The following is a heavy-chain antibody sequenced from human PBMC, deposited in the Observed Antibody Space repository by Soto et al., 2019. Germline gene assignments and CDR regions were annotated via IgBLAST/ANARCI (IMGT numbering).Heavy chain of an antibody. D-gene: IGHD4-17*01. J-gene: IGHJ5*02. V-gene: IGHV4-30-4*01. CDR1: GGSINSGDYY. Sequence: SETLSLTCTVSGGSINSGDYYWSWVRQPPGKALEWVGYIYYSGSTIYNPSLESRVTLSIDTSENQFSLKLSSVTAADTAVYYCARSLRDYGLGWFDPWGQGTLVTVSS. CDR3: ARSLRDYGLGWFDP. CDR2: IYYSGST.